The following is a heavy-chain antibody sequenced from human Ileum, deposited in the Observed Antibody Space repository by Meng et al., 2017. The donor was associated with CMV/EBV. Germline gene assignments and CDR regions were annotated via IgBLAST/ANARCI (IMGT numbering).Heavy chain of an antibody. CDR3: ARGEYGTVNPSKDS. CDR1: GFTFTSYA. CDR2: LSYYGTNK. D-gene: IGHD3-16*01. V-gene: IGHV3-30-3*01. J-gene: IGHJ4*02. Sequence: VPLVGSGGGVLPPGGSLLRSSVVLGFTFTSYASSLGRQDPGKGRERAAVLSYYGTNKFYADTANCRFSLSREISITALSPKMNIPRNQNTVVSSCARGEYGTVNPSKDSWGQGTLVTVSS.